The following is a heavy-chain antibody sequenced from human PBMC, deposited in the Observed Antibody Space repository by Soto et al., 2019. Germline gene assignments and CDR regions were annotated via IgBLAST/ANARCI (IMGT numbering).Heavy chain of an antibody. D-gene: IGHD3-9*01. CDR3: AHTNYDILTGYYPRIYFHH. CDR2: LYWDDNK. CDR1: GFSLSTSGVC. Sequence: QITLKESGPTLVKPTQTLTLTCTFSGFSLSTSGVCVGWIRQPPEKALEWLALLYWDDNKRYSPSLKSRLTITKDTSNSQVVLTMTNMDPVDTATYYCAHTNYDILTGYYPRIYFHHWGQGTLVTVSS. V-gene: IGHV2-5*02. J-gene: IGHJ1*01.